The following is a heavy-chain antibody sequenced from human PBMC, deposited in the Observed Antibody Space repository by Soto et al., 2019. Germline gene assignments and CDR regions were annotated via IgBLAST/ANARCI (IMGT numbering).Heavy chain of an antibody. V-gene: IGHV1-18*01. J-gene: IGHJ6*03. CDR2: ISAYNGNT. CDR1: GYTFTSYG. D-gene: IGHD4-17*01. CDR3: ARGVPYGDLDYYYYYMDV. Sequence: QVQLVQSGAEVKKPGASVKVSCKASGYTFTSYGISWVRQAPGQGLEWMGWISAYNGNTNYAQKLPGRVTMTTDTSTSTAYMELRSLRSDDTAVYYCARGVPYGDLDYYYYYMDVWGKGTTVTVSS.